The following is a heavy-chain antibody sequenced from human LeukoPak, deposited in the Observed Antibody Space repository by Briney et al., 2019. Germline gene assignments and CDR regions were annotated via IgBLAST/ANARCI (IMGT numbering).Heavy chain of an antibody. CDR1: GFTFSSYG. J-gene: IGHJ5*02. D-gene: IGHD3-16*02. CDR2: IWYDGSNK. CDR3: ARNYYDYVWGSYRYGGGNWFDP. Sequence: GGSLRLSCAASGFTFSSYGMHWVRQAPGKGLEWVAVIWYDGSNKYYADSVKGRFTISRGNSKNTLYLQMNSLRAEDTAVYYCARNYYDYVWGSYRYGGGNWFDPWGQGTLVTVSS. V-gene: IGHV3-33*01.